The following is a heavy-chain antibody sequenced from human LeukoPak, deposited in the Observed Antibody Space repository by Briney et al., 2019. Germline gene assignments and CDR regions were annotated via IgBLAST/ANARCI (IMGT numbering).Heavy chain of an antibody. J-gene: IGHJ6*02. V-gene: IGHV7-4-1*02. CDR2: FNTNTGNP. CDR1: GYTFTSYA. CDR3: ASRSPQWFGEPSGRGMDV. D-gene: IGHD3-10*01. Sequence: ASVKVSCKASGYTFTSYAMNWVRQAPGQGLEWMGWFNTNTGNPTYAQGFTGRFVFSLDTSVSTAYLQISSLKAEDTAVYYCASRSPQWFGEPSGRGMDVWGQGTTVTVSS.